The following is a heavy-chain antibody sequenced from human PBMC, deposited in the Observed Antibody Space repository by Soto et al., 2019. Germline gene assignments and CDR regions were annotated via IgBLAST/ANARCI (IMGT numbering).Heavy chain of an antibody. J-gene: IGHJ3*02. V-gene: IGHV4-31*03. Sequence: LSLTCTVSGGSISSGGYYWSWIRQHPGKGLEWIGYIYYSGSTYYNPSLKSRVTIPVDTSKNQFSLKLSSVTAADTAVYYCSRVSVVAVYAQRGKAFDKWDQGTMVKVSS. CDR2: IYYSGST. CDR3: SRVSVVAVYAQRGKAFDK. CDR1: GGSISSGGYY. D-gene: IGHD2-8*02.